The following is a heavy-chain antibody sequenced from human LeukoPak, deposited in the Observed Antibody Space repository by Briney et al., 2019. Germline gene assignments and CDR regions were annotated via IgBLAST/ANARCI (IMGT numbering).Heavy chain of an antibody. Sequence: KPSETLSLTCTVSGASISSYYWGWIRQPAGKGLEWIGHIYTSGSPSYNPSLKSRVTMSVDTSKNHFSLNLTSVTAADTAVYYCARVRYSSSWVFDPWGQGTLVTVSS. CDR3: ARVRYSSSWVFDP. J-gene: IGHJ5*02. CDR2: IYTSGSP. D-gene: IGHD6-13*01. CDR1: GASISSYY. V-gene: IGHV4-4*07.